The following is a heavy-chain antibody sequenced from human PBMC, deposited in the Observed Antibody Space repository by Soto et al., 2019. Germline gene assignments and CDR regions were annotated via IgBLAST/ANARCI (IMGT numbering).Heavy chain of an antibody. J-gene: IGHJ3*02. V-gene: IGHV5-51*01. D-gene: IGHD7-27*01. Sequence: GESLKISCKGSGYSFTSYWIGWVCQMPGKGLEWMGIIYPGDSDTRYSPSFQGQVTISADKSISTAYLQWSSLKASDTAMYYCASNEELGLEAFDIWGQGTMVTVSS. CDR3: ASNEELGLEAFDI. CDR1: GYSFTSYW. CDR2: IYPGDSDT.